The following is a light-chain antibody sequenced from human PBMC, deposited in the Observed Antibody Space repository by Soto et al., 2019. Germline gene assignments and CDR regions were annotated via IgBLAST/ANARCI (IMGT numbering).Light chain of an antibody. V-gene: IGLV2-14*03. J-gene: IGLJ2*01. CDR1: RSDIGAYNF. Sequence: QSVLTQPASVSGSPGQSITISCTGTRSDIGAYNFVSWYQQHPGEVPKLILYDVNVRPSGVSNRFSGSKSGNTASLTISGFQAEDEADYYCTSWTTSTTMIFGGGTKLTVL. CDR2: DVN. CDR3: TSWTTSTTMI.